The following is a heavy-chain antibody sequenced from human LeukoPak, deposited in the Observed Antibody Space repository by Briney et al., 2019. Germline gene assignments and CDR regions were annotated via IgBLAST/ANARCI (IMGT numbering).Heavy chain of an antibody. Sequence: PGGSLRLSCAASGFTFSNYWMHWVRQAPGKGLVLVSRINSGGISTGYADSVKGRFTVSRDNAKKPLYLQMNSLRAEDTAVYYCARDVGNFDYWGQGTLVTVSS. J-gene: IGHJ4*02. V-gene: IGHV3-74*01. CDR2: INSGGIST. CDR3: ARDVGNFDY. CDR1: GFTFSNYW.